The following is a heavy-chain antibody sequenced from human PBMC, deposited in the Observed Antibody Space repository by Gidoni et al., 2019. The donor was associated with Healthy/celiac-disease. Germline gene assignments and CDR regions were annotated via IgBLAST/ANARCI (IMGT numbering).Heavy chain of an antibody. Sequence: EVQLVESGGGLVRTGGSLRRSWAASGFTFSSYSMNWVRQAPGKGLEWVSSISSSSSYIYYADSVKVRFTISRDNAKNSLYLQMNSLRAEDTAVYYCASKVRGVQAYWYFDLWGRGTLVTVSS. CDR1: GFTFSSYS. CDR2: ISSSSSYI. CDR3: ASKVRGVQAYWYFDL. V-gene: IGHV3-21*01. D-gene: IGHD3-10*01. J-gene: IGHJ2*01.